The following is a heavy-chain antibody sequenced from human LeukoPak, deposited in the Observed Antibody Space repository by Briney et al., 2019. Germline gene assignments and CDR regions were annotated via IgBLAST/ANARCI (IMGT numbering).Heavy chain of an antibody. CDR1: GYTFTDYY. Sequence: ASVKVSCKASGYTFTDYYMHWVRQAPGQGLEWMGLINPNSGGTNYAPRFQGRVTRTRDTSISTAYIDLSRMRSDDTAVYYCALLVVTVGNPYYYYGVDVWGQGNTVTVSS. J-gene: IGHJ6*02. CDR3: ALLVVTVGNPYYYYGVDV. D-gene: IGHD3-22*01. V-gene: IGHV1-2*02. CDR2: INPNSGGT.